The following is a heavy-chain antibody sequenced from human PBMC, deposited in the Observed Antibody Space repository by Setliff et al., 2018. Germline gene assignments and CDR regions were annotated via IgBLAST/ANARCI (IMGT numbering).Heavy chain of an antibody. Sequence: SETLSLTCTVSGGSISSYYWSWIRQPAGKGLEWIGRTYTSGSTNYNPSLKSRVTMSVDTSKNQFSLKLSSVTAADTAVYYCARSYYNFWSGYYRVNWFDPWGQGTLVTVSS. J-gene: IGHJ5*02. V-gene: IGHV4-4*07. CDR2: TYTSGST. CDR1: GGSISSYY. D-gene: IGHD3-3*01. CDR3: ARSYYNFWSGYYRVNWFDP.